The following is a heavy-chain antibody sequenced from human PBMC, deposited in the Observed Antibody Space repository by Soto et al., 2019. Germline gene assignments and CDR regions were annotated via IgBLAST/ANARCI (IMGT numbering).Heavy chain of an antibody. J-gene: IGHJ4*02. D-gene: IGHD2-2*01. V-gene: IGHV5-51*01. Sequence: GESLKISCKGSGYSFISYWIVWVRQMPGKGLEYMGIIYPGDSDTRYSPSFQGQVTISADKSISTAYLQWSSLKASDTAMYYCARRSTYCSSSGCYFDYWGQGIPVTVPQ. CDR3: ARRSTYCSSSGCYFDY. CDR2: IYPGDSDT. CDR1: GYSFISYW.